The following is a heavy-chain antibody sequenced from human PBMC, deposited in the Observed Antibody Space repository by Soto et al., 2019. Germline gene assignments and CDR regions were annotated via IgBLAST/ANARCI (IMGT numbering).Heavy chain of an antibody. V-gene: IGHV1-69*12. Sequence: QVQLVQSGAEVKKPGSSVTVSCKASGGTFSSYTISWVRQAPGQGLEWMGGSIPIFGTANYAQKFQGRGTITADESTSTAYMELGSPSSEDSAVYYCVRGNHRLLQLWYFDLWGRCTLVTVSS. J-gene: IGHJ2*01. CDR2: SIPIFGTA. D-gene: IGHD5-12*01. CDR1: GGTFSSYT. CDR3: VRGNHRLLQLWYFDL.